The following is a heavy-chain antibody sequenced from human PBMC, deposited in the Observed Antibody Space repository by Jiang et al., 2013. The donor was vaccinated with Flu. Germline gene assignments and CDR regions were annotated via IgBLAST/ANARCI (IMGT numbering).Heavy chain of an antibody. D-gene: IGHD6-13*01. CDR1: TFGDYA. CDR3: ARVQTLTGYSSSWYFDY. CDR2: IRSKAYGGTT. Sequence: TFGDYAMSWFRQAPGKGLEWVGFIRSKAYGGTTEYAASVKGRFTISRDDSKSIAYLQMNSLKTEDTAVYYCARVQTLTGYSSSWYFDYWGQGTLVTVSS. J-gene: IGHJ4*02. V-gene: IGHV3-49*03.